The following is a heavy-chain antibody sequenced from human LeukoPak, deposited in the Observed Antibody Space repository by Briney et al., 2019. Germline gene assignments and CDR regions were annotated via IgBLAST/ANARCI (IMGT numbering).Heavy chain of an antibody. CDR3: ARGGDYYGSGRNNRFDY. CDR1: GFTFSSYW. CDR2: IKQDGSEK. J-gene: IGHJ4*02. V-gene: IGHV3-7*01. Sequence: GGSLRLSCAASGFTFSSYWMSWVRQAPGKGLEWVANIKQDGSEKYYVDSVKGRFTISRDNAKNSLYLQMNSLRAEDTAVYYCARGGDYYGSGRNNRFDYWGQGTLVTVSS. D-gene: IGHD3-10*01.